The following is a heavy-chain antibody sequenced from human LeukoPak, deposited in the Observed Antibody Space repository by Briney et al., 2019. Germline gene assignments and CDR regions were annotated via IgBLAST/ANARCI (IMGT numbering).Heavy chain of an antibody. Sequence: SETLSLTCTVSGGSISSYYWSWIRQPPGKGLEWIGYIYYSGNTNYNPSLKSRVTISVDTSKNQFSLKLSSVTAADTAVYYCARVGLRTGTLYYYYYYGMDVWGQGTTVTVSS. CDR2: IYYSGNT. CDR3: ARVGLRTGTLYYYYYYGMDV. CDR1: GGSISSYY. V-gene: IGHV4-59*01. J-gene: IGHJ6*02. D-gene: IGHD7-27*01.